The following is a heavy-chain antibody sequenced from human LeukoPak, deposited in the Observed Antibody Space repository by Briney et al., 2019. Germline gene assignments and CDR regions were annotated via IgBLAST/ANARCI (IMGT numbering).Heavy chain of an antibody. CDR3: ARDPGRNYDFWSGHFDY. CDR2: ISAYNGNT. CDR1: GYTFTSYG. J-gene: IGHJ4*02. D-gene: IGHD3-3*01. Sequence: ASVKVSCKASGYTFTSYGISWVRQAPGQGLEWMGWISAYNGNTNYAQKLQGRVTMTTDTSTSTAYMELRSLRSDDTAVYYRARDPGRNYDFWSGHFDYWGQGTLVTVSS. V-gene: IGHV1-18*01.